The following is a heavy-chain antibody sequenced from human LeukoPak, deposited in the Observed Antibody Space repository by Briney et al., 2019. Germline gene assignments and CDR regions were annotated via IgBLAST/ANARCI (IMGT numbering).Heavy chain of an antibody. Sequence: GGSLRLSCAASGFTFSSYGMHWVRQAPGKGLEWVAVISYDGSNKYYADSVKGRFTISRDNSKNTLYLQMNSLRAEDTAVYYRAKDRGDCSSTSCYIDYWGQGTLVTVSS. V-gene: IGHV3-30*18. CDR2: ISYDGSNK. D-gene: IGHD2-2*02. J-gene: IGHJ4*02. CDR1: GFTFSSYG. CDR3: AKDRGDCSSTSCYIDY.